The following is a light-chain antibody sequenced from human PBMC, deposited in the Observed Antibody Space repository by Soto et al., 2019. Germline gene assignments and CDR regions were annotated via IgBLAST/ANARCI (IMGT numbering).Light chain of an antibody. CDR2: EVF. J-gene: IGLJ2*01. CDR1: SSDVGNYNF. V-gene: IGLV2-14*01. Sequence: QSALTQPASVSGSPGQSITISCTGTSSDVGNYNFVSWYQQYPGKAPKLIIYEVFSRPSGISHRFSGSKSGNTASLTISGLQTEDEADYYCSSFTSSNTLVFGGGTKVTVL. CDR3: SSFTSSNTLV.